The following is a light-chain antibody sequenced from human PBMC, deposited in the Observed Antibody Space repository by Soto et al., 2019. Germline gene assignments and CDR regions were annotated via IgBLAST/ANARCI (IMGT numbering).Light chain of an antibody. J-gene: IGKJ1*01. V-gene: IGKV1-5*01. CDR2: DAS. CDR1: QSISSW. CDR3: QQYNSYSWT. Sequence: DSQMTQSPSTLSASVGDRVTITCRASQSISSWLAWYQQKPGKAPKLLIYDASSLESGVPSRLSGSGSGTEFTLTISSLQPDDFATYSCQQYNSYSWTFGQGTKV.